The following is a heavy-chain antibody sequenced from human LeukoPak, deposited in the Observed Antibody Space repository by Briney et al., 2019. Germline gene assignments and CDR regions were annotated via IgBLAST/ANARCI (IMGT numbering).Heavy chain of an antibody. J-gene: IGHJ4*02. CDR2: IRYDGSNK. V-gene: IGHV3-30*02. CDR1: GFTFSSYG. D-gene: IGHD3-22*01. CDR3: AKDPYYYDSSGYYYYFHY. Sequence: GGSLRLSCAASGFTFSSYGMHWVRQAPGKGLEWVAFIRYDGSNKYYADSVKGRFTISRDNSKKTLYLQMNSLRAEDTAVYYCAKDPYYYDSSGYYYYFHYWGQGTLVSVSS.